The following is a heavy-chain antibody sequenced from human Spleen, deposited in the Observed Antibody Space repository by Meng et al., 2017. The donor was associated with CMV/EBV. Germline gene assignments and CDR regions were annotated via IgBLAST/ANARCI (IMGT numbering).Heavy chain of an antibody. CDR1: GYTLSGLS. Sequence: ASVKVSCKVSGYTLSGLSMHWVRQPLGKGLEWMGGFDPAEGKTIFAQKFQGRVTMTEDTSTDTAYMELTRLTSDDTALYYCARDFMNYEGVNYFDPWGQGTLVTVSS. V-gene: IGHV1-24*01. J-gene: IGHJ5*02. CDR2: FDPAEGKT. CDR3: ARDFMNYEGVNYFDP. D-gene: IGHD3-16*01.